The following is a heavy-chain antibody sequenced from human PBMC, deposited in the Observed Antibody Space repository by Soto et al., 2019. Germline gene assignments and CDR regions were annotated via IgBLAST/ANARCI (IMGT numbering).Heavy chain of an antibody. Sequence: SETLSLTCPVSGYSITSYYWNWIRQSPGKGLEWMGYIYYSGSTNYNPSLKSRVTISVDTSKSQFSLKLSSVTAADTAVYYCARKLRGGLLSGLDVWGQGTTVTSP. CDR1: GYSITSYY. CDR3: ARKLRGGLLSGLDV. D-gene: IGHD2-15*01. V-gene: IGHV4-59*01. J-gene: IGHJ6*02. CDR2: IYYSGST.